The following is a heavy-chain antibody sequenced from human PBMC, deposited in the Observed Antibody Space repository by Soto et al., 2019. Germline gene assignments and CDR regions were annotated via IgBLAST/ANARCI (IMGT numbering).Heavy chain of an antibody. CDR3: AKGSRSARPYYFDY. CDR2: ITGSGDNT. J-gene: IGHJ4*02. Sequence: EVQLLESGGGLVQPGGSLRLSCAASGLMFSDYAMSWVRQAPGKGLEWFSAITGSGDNTYHADSVKGRFTISRDNSKDTLYLQMNSLRDEDTAVYYCAKGSRSARPYYFDYWGQGTLVTVSS. D-gene: IGHD3-16*01. CDR1: GLMFSDYA. V-gene: IGHV3-23*01.